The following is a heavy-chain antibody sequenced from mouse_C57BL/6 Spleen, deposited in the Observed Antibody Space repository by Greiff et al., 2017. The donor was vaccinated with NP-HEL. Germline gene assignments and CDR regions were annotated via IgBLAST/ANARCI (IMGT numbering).Heavy chain of an antibody. J-gene: IGHJ2*01. Sequence: EVQGVESGEGLVKPGGSLKLSCAASGFTFSSYAMSWVRQTPEKRLEWVAYISSGGDYIYYADTVKGRFTISRDNARNTLYLQMSSLKSEDTAMYYCTREDGTGTGDYFDYWGQGTTLTVSS. CDR3: TREDGTGTGDYFDY. D-gene: IGHD4-1*01. CDR2: ISSGGDYI. V-gene: IGHV5-9-1*02. CDR1: GFTFSSYA.